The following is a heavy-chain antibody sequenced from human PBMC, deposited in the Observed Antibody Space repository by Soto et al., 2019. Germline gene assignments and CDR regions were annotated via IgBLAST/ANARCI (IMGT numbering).Heavy chain of an antibody. CDR3: ARVLAAAGPPEY. D-gene: IGHD6-13*01. J-gene: IGHJ4*02. CDR2: IYYSGST. CDR1: VGSISSGDYY. Sequence: PSETLSLTCTFSVGSISSGDYYCSWIGQPPGKGLEWIGYIYYSGSTHYNPSLKSRVTISVDTSKNQFSLKLSSVTAADTAVYYCARVLAAAGPPEYGGQGTRVPVS. V-gene: IGHV4-30-4*01.